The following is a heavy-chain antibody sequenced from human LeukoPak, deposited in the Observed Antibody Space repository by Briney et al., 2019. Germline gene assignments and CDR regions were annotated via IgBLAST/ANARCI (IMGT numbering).Heavy chain of an antibody. V-gene: IGHV3-23*01. CDR1: GFTFSSYA. J-gene: IGHJ4*02. CDR2: ISGSGGST. Sequence: GSLRLSCAASGFTFSSYAMSWVRQAPGKGLEWVSAISGSGGSTYYADSVNGRFTISRDNSKNTLYLQMNSLRAEDTAVYYCAKGPDYDFWSGYFDYWGQGTLVTVSS. D-gene: IGHD3-3*01. CDR3: AKGPDYDFWSGYFDY.